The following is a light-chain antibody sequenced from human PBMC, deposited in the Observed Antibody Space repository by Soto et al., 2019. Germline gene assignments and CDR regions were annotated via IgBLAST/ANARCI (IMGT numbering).Light chain of an antibody. J-gene: IGKJ4*01. V-gene: IGKV1-39*01. CDR1: QRVSAH. CDR3: QQSLSTLLT. CDR2: GSP. Sequence: EIPMTQSPSSLSASVGDRVTIXCRASQRVSAHFIWYQQKPGKAPKVLISGSPTLHHVGPSRFSCRGSGTDFTRTISSLQPEDVATYYGQQSLSTLLTFGGGTKVDIK.